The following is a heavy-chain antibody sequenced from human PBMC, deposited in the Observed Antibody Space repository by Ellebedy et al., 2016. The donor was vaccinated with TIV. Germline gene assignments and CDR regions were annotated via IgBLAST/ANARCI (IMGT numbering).Heavy chain of an antibody. CDR1: GGSFSGYY. V-gene: IGHV4-34*01. J-gene: IGHJ4*02. CDR3: ARGPGVTTPIDY. D-gene: IGHD4-17*01. CDR2: INHSGST. Sequence: GSLRLSXAVYGGSFSGYYWSWIRQPPGKGLEWIGEINHSGSTNYNPSLKSRVTISVDTSKNQFSLKLSSVTAADTAVYYCARGPGVTTPIDYWGQGTLVTVSS.